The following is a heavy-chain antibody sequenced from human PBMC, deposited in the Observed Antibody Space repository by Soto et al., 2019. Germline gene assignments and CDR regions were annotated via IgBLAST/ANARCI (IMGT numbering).Heavy chain of an antibody. D-gene: IGHD2-8*01. CDR1: GFTFSSYA. J-gene: IGHJ4*02. CDR2: ISGRGGST. V-gene: IGHV3-23*01. Sequence: EVQLLESGGGLVQPGGSLRLSCAASGFTFSSYAMSWVRQAPGKGLEWVSAISGRGGSTYYADSVKGRFTISRDNSKNTLYLQMNSLRAEDTAVYYCAKVTTNVVLIFNFDYWGQGTLVTVAA. CDR3: AKVTTNVVLIFNFDY.